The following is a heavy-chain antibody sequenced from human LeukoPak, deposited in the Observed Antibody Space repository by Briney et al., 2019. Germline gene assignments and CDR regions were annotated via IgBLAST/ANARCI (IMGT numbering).Heavy chain of an antibody. V-gene: IGHV4-4*07. J-gene: IGHJ4*02. D-gene: IGHD4-11*01. CDR2: IYTSGST. CDR1: GGSISSYY. Sequence: SETLSLTCTVSGGSISSYYWSWIRQPAGKGLEWIGRIYTSGSTNYNPSLKSRVTMSVDTSKNQSSLKLSSVTAADTAVYYCAGELMTTVTRYFDYWGQGTLVTVSS. CDR3: AGELMTTVTRYFDY.